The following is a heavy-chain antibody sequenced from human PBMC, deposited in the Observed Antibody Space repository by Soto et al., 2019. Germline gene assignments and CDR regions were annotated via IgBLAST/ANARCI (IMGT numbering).Heavy chain of an antibody. CDR3: ARESREKLLLRFGELLSYWFDP. CDR1: GYTFTSYD. D-gene: IGHD3-10*01. V-gene: IGHV1-8*01. J-gene: IGHJ5*02. CDR2: MNPNSGNT. Sequence: ASVKVSCKASGYTFTSYDINWVRQATGQGLEWMGWMNPNSGNTGYAQKFQGRVTMTRNTSISTAYMELSSLRSEDTAVYYCARESREKLLLRFGELLSYWFDPWGQGTLVTVSS.